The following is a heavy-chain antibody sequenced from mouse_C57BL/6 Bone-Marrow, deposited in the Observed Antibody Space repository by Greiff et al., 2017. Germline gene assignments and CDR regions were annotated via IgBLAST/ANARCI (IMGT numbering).Heavy chain of an antibody. CDR3: AIDYDYDGSWFAY. CDR1: GYTFTSYG. D-gene: IGHD2-4*01. V-gene: IGHV1-58*01. CDR2: IYIGHGYT. J-gene: IGHJ3*01. Sequence: VQLQQSGAELVRPGSSVKMSCKTSGYTFTSYGINWVKQRPGQGLEWIGYIYIGHGYTESNEKFKGKATLTSDTSSSTAYMQLSSLTSEGSAIYCCAIDYDYDGSWFAYWGQGTLVTVSA.